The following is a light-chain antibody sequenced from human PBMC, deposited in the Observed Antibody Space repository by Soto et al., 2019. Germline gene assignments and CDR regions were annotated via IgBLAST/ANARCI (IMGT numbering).Light chain of an antibody. CDR3: QQYNNWPPLS. CDR1: QSVSSN. V-gene: IGKV3-15*01. CDR2: GAS. J-gene: IGKJ4*01. Sequence: EIVMTQSPATLSVSPGERATLSCRASQSVSSNLAWYQQKPGQAPRLLIYGASTRATGIPARFSGSGSGTEFTLIISSLQSEDFAVYYCQQYNNWPPLSFGGGTNLEIK.